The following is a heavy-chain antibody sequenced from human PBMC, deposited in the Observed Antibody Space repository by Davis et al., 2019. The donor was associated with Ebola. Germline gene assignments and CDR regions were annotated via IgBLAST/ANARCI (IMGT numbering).Heavy chain of an antibody. D-gene: IGHD3-22*01. J-gene: IGHJ3*02. CDR1: GFTFSSNA. V-gene: IGHV3-23*01. CDR3: ARASDSSGYFGAFDI. CDR2: ISGSGGST. Sequence: GGSLRLSCATSGFTFSSNAMSWVRQAPGKGLEWVASISGSGGSTYYADSVKGRFTISRDNSKSMLFLEMNSLRAEDTAVYYCARASDSSGYFGAFDIWGQGTMVTVSS.